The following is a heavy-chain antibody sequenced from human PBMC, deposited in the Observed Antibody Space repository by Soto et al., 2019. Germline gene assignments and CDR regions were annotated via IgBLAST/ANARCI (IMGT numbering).Heavy chain of an antibody. CDR1: GFTFSSYG. J-gene: IGHJ6*02. CDR2: IWYDGSNK. D-gene: IGHD2-2*01. CDR3: AGTIVVVPAATLRPLYYYGMDV. V-gene: IGHV3-33*01. Sequence: GGSLRLSXAASGFTFSSYGMHWVRQAPGKGLEWVAVIWYDGSNKYYADSVKGRFTISRDNSKNTLYLQMNSLRAEDTAVYYCAGTIVVVPAATLRPLYYYGMDVWGQGTTVTVSS.